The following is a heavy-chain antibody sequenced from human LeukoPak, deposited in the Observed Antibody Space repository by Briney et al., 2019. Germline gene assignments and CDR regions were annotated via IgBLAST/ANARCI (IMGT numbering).Heavy chain of an antibody. CDR1: GFTFSSYA. Sequence: GGSLRLSCAASGFTFSSYAMHWVRQAPGKGLEYVSAISSNGGSTYYANSVKGRFTISRDNSKDTLYLQMNSLRVEDTAVYYCAKDGGNWYDSEGNYLMRSYMDVWGKGTTVTVSS. V-gene: IGHV3-64*01. CDR2: ISSNGGST. CDR3: AKDGGNWYDSEGNYLMRSYMDV. D-gene: IGHD3-16*01. J-gene: IGHJ6*03.